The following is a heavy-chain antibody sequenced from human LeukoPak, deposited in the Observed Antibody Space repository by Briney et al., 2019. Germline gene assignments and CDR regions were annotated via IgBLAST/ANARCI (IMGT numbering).Heavy chain of an antibody. V-gene: IGHV1-69*13. Sequence: SVKVSCKASGGTFSSYAISWVRQAPGQGLEWMGGIIPIFGTANYAQKFQGRVTVTADESTSTAYMELSSLRSEDTAVYYCARAPGDYDLYYYYMDVWGKGTTVTVSS. CDR2: IIPIFGTA. CDR3: ARAPGDYDLYYYYMDV. CDR1: GGTFSSYA. D-gene: IGHD3-16*01. J-gene: IGHJ6*03.